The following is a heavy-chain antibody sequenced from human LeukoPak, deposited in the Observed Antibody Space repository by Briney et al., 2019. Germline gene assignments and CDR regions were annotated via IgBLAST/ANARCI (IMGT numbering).Heavy chain of an antibody. J-gene: IGHJ4*02. D-gene: IGHD4-17*01. Sequence: QPGGSLRLSCAASGLSLSSYWMHWVRQAPGKGLVWVSSINSDGSSTRYADSVKGRFTISRDNAKNTLYLQMNSLRAGDTAVYYCARAMSYGANDYCGQGTLVTVSS. CDR3: ARAMSYGANDY. V-gene: IGHV3-74*01. CDR2: INSDGSST. CDR1: GLSLSSYW.